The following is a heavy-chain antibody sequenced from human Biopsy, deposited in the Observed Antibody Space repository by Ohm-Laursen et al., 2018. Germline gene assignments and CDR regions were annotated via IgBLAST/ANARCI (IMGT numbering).Heavy chain of an antibody. V-gene: IGHV1-69*08. D-gene: IGHD3-10*01. J-gene: IGHJ6*02. CDR1: GYTFSGYY. CDR3: ASGDIGGIGLDV. CDR2: IIPILGTV. Sequence: ASVKASCKASGYTFSGYYLHWVRQVPGQGLDWMGRIIPILGTVDYGQNFQGRVTIRADTSTTFLELTSLRYDDTAVYYCASGDIGGIGLDVWGLGTTVTVSS.